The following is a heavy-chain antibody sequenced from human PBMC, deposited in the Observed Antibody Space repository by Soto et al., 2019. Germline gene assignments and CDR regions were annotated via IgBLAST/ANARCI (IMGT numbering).Heavy chain of an antibody. V-gene: IGHV3-23*01. CDR1: GCTFSSYA. CDR3: ARSTQLIRTSFDY. CDR2: ISGSGGGR. D-gene: IGHD3-16*01. Sequence: GGSLRLSWVASGCTFSSYAWNWVRQAPGRGREWVWAISGSGGGRYYADSGKGRFTICRDKSKNTLYLQMNSLRAEDAAIYYCARSTQLIRTSFDYWGQGRLVTVSS. J-gene: IGHJ4*02.